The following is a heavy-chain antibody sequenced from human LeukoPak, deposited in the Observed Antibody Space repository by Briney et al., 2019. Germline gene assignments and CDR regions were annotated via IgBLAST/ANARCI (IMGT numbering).Heavy chain of an antibody. CDR2: IYYSGTT. CDR3: ARQSEGFDS. J-gene: IGHJ4*02. V-gene: IGHV4-59*08. Sequence: PSETLSLTCTVSGNSIRSYYWNWIRQPPGKGLEWIGYIYYSGTTSYNPSLRSRVTISVDMSKNQFSLRLTSVTAADTAVYYSARQSEGFDSWGQGTLVTVSS. CDR1: GNSIRSYY.